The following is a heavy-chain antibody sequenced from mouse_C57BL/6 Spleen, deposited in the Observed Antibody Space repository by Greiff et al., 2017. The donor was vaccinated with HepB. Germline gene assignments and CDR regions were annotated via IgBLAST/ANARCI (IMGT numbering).Heavy chain of an antibody. D-gene: IGHD2-1*01. V-gene: IGHV1-55*01. J-gene: IGHJ1*03. CDR1: GYTFTSYW. CDR2: IYPGSGST. CDR3: ARAGGNYPVWYFDV. Sequence: VQLQQPGAELVKPGASVKMSCKASGYTFTSYWITWVKQRPGQGLEWIGDIYPGSGSTNYNEKFKSKATLTVDTSSSTAYMQLSSLTSEDSAVYYCARAGGNYPVWYFDVWGTGTTVTVSS.